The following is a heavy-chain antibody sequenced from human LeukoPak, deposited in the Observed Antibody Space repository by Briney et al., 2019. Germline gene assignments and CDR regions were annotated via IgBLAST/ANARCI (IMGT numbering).Heavy chain of an antibody. CDR2: INSDGIST. J-gene: IGHJ4*02. CDR1: GFTFSNYW. CDR3: ARVALLWPYYFDY. V-gene: IGHV3-74*01. Sequence: GGSQRLSCAASGFTFSNYWMHWVRQAPGKGLVWVSHINSDGISTSYADSVKGRFTISRDNAKNTVYLQINSLRAEDTAVYYCARVALLWPYYFDYWGQGTLLTVSS. D-gene: IGHD3-10*01.